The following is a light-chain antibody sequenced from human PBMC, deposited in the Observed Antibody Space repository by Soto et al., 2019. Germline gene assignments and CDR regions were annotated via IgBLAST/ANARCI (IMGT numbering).Light chain of an antibody. Sequence: QSALTQPASVSGSPGQSITISCTGTSSDVGSYNLVSWYQQHPGKAPKLIIYEGSKRPSGVSNRFSGSKSGNTASLTISGLQAEDEAYYYCCSYAGSSTYVFGTGTKLTVL. J-gene: IGLJ1*01. V-gene: IGLV2-23*01. CDR3: CSYAGSSTYV. CDR2: EGS. CDR1: SSDVGSYNL.